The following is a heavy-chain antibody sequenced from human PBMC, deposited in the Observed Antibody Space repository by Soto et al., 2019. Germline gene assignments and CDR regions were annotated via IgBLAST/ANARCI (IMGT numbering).Heavy chain of an antibody. D-gene: IGHD6-19*01. CDR2: IYHSGST. V-gene: IGHV4-4*02. CDR3: AKDLGIAVSARRAFDI. CDR1: VASISNDNW. Sequence: SETLSLTCDVSVASISNDNWWSWVRQPPGKGLEWIGEIYHSGSTNYNPSLKSRVTISVDKSKNQFSLKLSSVTAADTAVYYCAKDLGIAVSARRAFDIWGQGTMVTVSS. J-gene: IGHJ3*02.